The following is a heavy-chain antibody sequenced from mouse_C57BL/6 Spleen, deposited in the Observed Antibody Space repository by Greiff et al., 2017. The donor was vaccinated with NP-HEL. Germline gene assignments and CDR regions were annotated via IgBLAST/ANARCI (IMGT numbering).Heavy chain of an antibody. CDR1: GFTFSDYY. D-gene: IGHD2-1*01. CDR3: AREGIYGNYVRGFAY. J-gene: IGHJ3*01. Sequence: EVMLVESEGGLVQPGSSMKLSCTASGFTFSDYYMAWVRQVPEKGLEWVANINYDGSSTYYLDSLKSRFIISRDNAKNILYLQMSSLKSEDTATYYCAREGIYGNYVRGFAYWGQGTLVTVSA. V-gene: IGHV5-16*01. CDR2: INYDGSST.